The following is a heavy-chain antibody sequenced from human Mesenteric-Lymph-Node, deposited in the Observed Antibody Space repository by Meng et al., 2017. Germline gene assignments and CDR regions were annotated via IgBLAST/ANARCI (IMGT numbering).Heavy chain of an antibody. CDR1: GYTFTAYY. J-gene: IGHJ4*02. V-gene: IGHV7-4-1*02. CDR2: INTNTGKP. Sequence: QVQLGQSGAEVKKPGASVKVSCTPSGYTFTAYYIHWVRQAPGQGLEWMGWINTNTGKPTYAQGFTGRFVFSLDTSVGTAHLQISTLMPEDTAMYYCATSGGGFDYWGQGTLVTVSS. D-gene: IGHD1-26*01. CDR3: ATSGGGFDY.